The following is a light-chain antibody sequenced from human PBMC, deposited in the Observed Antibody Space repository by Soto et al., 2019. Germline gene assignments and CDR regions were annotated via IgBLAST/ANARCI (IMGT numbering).Light chain of an antibody. Sequence: QSALTQPASVSGSPGQSITISCTGTSSDVGGYNYVSWYQQHPGKAPKLMIYEVNNRPSGISNRFSGSKSGNTASLTISGLQGEDEADYYCTSYSSTSSRVVFGGGTKVTVL. V-gene: IGLV2-14*01. CDR3: TSYSSTSSRVV. CDR2: EVN. J-gene: IGLJ3*02. CDR1: SSDVGGYNY.